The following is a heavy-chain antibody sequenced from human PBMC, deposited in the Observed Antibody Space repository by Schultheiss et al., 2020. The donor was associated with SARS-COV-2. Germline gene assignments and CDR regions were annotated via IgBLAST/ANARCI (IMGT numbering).Heavy chain of an antibody. CDR3: ARVTEYSSSSEPLDY. Sequence: ASVKVSCKASGYTFTSYGISWVRQAPGQGLEWMGWISAYNGNTNYAQKLQGRVTMTTDTSTSTAYMELRSLRSDDTAVYYCARVTEYSSSSEPLDYWGQGTLVTVSS. CDR2: ISAYNGNT. V-gene: IGHV1-18*01. CDR1: GYTFTSYG. J-gene: IGHJ4*02. D-gene: IGHD6-6*01.